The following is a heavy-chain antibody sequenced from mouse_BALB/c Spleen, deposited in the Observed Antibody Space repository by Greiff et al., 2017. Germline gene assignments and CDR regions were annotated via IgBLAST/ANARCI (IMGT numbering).Heavy chain of an antibody. V-gene: IGHV3-6*02. CDR3: ARFYYGYHDEGVYAMDY. J-gene: IGHJ4*01. CDR2: ISYDGSN. D-gene: IGHD2-2*01. Sequence: VQLKQSGPGLVKPSQSLSLTCSVTGYSITSGYYWNWIRQFPGNKLEWMGYISYDGSNNYNPSLKNRISITRDTSKNQFFLKLNSVTTEDTATYYCARFYYGYHDEGVYAMDYWGQGTSVTVSS. CDR1: GYSITSGYY.